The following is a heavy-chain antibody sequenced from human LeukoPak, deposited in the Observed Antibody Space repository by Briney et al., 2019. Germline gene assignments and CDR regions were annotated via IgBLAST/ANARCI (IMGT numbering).Heavy chain of an antibody. CDR2: ISGDGGST. CDR3: AKDSRDYYDSSGYYDY. V-gene: IGHV3-43*02. Sequence: GGSLRLSCAASGFTFDDYAMHWVRQAPGKGLEWVCLISGDGGSTYYADSVKGRFTISRDNSKNSLYLQMNSLRTEDTALYYCAKDSRDYYDSSGYYDYWGQGTLVTVSS. D-gene: IGHD3-22*01. CDR1: GFTFDDYA. J-gene: IGHJ4*02.